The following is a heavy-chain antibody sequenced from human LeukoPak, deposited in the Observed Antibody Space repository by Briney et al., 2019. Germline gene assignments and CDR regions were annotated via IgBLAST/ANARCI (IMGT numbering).Heavy chain of an antibody. Sequence: PSETLSLTCAVYGVSFRDYYWSWIRQPPGKGLEWIGEINHSGSTNYNPSLKSRVTISLDTSMKKFSLKLNSVTAADTAVYYCANTERCSTTCPLDYWGQGTLVTVSS. J-gene: IGHJ4*02. D-gene: IGHD2-2*01. CDR1: GVSFRDYY. CDR3: ANTERCSTTCPLDY. CDR2: INHSGST. V-gene: IGHV4-34*01.